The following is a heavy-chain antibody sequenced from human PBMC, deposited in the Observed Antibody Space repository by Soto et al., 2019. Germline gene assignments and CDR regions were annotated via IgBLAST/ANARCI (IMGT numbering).Heavy chain of an antibody. D-gene: IGHD3-22*01. CDR3: AHSFGYDSSADYYEEAFDV. CDR1: GFSLSTSGVG. Sequence: QFTLKESGPTLMQPTQTLTLTCTFSGFSLSTSGVGVGWIRQPLGKALEWLALIYSDDHKFYSTSLKRRLSIAKDTSKNQVVLTMTSMDPADTATYDCAHSFGYDSSADYYEEAFDVWGQGTMVTVSS. J-gene: IGHJ3*01. V-gene: IGHV2-5*02. CDR2: IYSDDHK.